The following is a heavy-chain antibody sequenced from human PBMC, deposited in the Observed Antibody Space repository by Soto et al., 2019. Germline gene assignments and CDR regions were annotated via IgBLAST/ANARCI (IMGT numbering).Heavy chain of an antibody. J-gene: IGHJ4*02. CDR3: ARGGVGAPFDY. D-gene: IGHD1-26*01. CDR1: GFTFSSYE. CDR2: ISSSGSTI. Sequence: QTGGSLRLSCAASGFTFSSYEMNWVRQAPGKGLEWVSYISSSGSTIYYADSVKGRFTISRDNAKNSLYLQMNSLRAEDTAVYYCARGGVGAPFDYWGQGTRVTSPQ. V-gene: IGHV3-48*03.